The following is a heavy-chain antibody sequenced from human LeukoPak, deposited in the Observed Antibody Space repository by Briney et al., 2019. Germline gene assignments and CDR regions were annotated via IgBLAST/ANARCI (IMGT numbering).Heavy chain of an antibody. D-gene: IGHD3-22*01. CDR2: IYTGGNT. Sequence: GGSLRLSCAASGFAFSSYWASWVRQAPGKGLEWVSTIYTGGNTYYAASVKGRFTISRDFSKNTVFLHMNSLRAEDTAMYYCARGDDSGYYDYFDYWGQGALVTVSS. J-gene: IGHJ4*02. V-gene: IGHV3-53*01. CDR3: ARGDDSGYYDYFDY. CDR1: GFAFSSYW.